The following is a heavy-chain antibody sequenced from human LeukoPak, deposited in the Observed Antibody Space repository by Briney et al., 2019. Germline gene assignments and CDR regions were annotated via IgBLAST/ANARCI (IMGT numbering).Heavy chain of an antibody. CDR1: GGSISSYY. J-gene: IGHJ5*02. CDR2: IYYSGST. CDR3: AKSKATMNWFDP. V-gene: IGHV4-59*01. D-gene: IGHD5-12*01. Sequence: SETLSLTCTVSGGSISSYYWIWIRQPPGKGLEWIGYIYYSGSTNYNPSLKSRVTISVDTSKNQFSLKLSSVTAADTAVYYCAKSKATMNWFDPWGQGTLVTVSS.